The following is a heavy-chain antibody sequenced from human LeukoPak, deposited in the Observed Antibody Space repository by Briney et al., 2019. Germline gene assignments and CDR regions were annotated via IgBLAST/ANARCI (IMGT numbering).Heavy chain of an antibody. CDR3: ARDGWAWDTAVATYYFDY. CDR1: GFTFSSYN. V-gene: IGHV3-48*01. Sequence: GGSLRLSCAASGFTFSSYNMNWVRQAPGEGLEWVSYISSSSRTIYYADSVKGRFTISRDNAKNSLYLRMDSLRAEDTAVYYCARDGWAWDTAVATYYFDYWGQGTLVTVSS. D-gene: IGHD5-18*01. CDR2: ISSSSRTI. J-gene: IGHJ4*02.